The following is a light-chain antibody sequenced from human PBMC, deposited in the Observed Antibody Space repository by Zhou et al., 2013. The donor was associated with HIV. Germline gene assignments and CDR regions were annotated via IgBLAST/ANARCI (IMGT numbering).Light chain of an antibody. Sequence: IQMTQSPSIVSASLGVRVTITCRANETVGRSLAWYQQKRGKAPHSSSMRPSILDKGVPSRFAGSGSGTEFILTITSLQPDDLGTYFCQQYKSFLLSFGGGTKVDIK. J-gene: IGKJ4*01. CDR3: QQYKSFLLS. V-gene: IGKV1-5*03. CDR1: ETVGRS. CDR2: RPS.